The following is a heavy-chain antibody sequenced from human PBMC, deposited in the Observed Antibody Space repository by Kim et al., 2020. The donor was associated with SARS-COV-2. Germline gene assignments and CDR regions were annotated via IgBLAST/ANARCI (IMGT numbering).Heavy chain of an antibody. J-gene: IGHJ5*02. CDR1: GFTFSSYA. CDR2: ISSSGVST. D-gene: IGHD3-9*01. CDR3: ATTSPLVDL. Sequence: GGSLRLSCAASGFTFSSYAMSWVRQAPGKGLEWVSTISSSGVSTHYGESVTGRFTISRDNSKNTPYLQMNSLRAGDTAVYFCATTSPLVDLWGQGTLVTVSS. V-gene: IGHV3-23*01.